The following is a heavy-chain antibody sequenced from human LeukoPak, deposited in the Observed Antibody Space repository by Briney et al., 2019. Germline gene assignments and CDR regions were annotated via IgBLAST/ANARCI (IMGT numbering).Heavy chain of an antibody. J-gene: IGHJ5*02. D-gene: IGHD2-2*01. CDR2: IYYSGST. CDR3: ARHLGYCSSASCYPWFDP. CDR1: GGSISSYY. Sequence: SETLSLTCTVSGGSISSYYWSWIRQPPGKGLEWIGYIYYSGSTNYNPSLKSRVTISVDTSKNQFSLKLSSVTAADTAVYYCARHLGYCSSASCYPWFDPWGQGTLVTVSS. V-gene: IGHV4-59*01.